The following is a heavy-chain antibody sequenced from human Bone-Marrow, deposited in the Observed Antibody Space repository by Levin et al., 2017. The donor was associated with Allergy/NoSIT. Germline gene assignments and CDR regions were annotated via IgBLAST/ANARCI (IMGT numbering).Heavy chain of an antibody. CDR1: GFTFSSYG. J-gene: IGHJ6*03. CDR3: ARDRSYGITMVRGVIPLYYYYYMDV. D-gene: IGHD3-10*01. CDR2: IWYDGSNK. V-gene: IGHV3-33*01. Sequence: GESLKISCAASGFTFSSYGMHWVRQAPGKGLEWVAVIWYDGSNKYYADSVKGRFTISRDNSKNTLYLQMNSLRAEDTAVYYCARDRSYGITMVRGVIPLYYYYYMDVWGKGTTVTVSS.